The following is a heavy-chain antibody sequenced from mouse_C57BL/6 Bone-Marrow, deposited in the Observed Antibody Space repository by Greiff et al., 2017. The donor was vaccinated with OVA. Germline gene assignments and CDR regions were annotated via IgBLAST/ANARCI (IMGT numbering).Heavy chain of an antibody. J-gene: IGHJ2*01. CDR3: ARDYYYGSSFY. D-gene: IGHD1-1*01. Sequence: QVQLQQPGAELVKPGASVKVSCKASGYTFTSYWMHWVKQRPGQGLEWIGYINPSSGYTKYNQKFKDKATLTADKSSSTAYMQLSSLTSEDSAVYYCARDYYYGSSFYWGQGTTLTVSS. V-gene: IGHV1-7*01. CDR2: INPSSGYT. CDR1: GYTFTSYW.